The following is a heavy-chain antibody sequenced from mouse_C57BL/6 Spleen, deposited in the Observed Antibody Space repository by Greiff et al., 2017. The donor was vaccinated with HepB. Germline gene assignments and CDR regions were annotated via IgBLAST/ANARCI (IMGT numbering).Heavy chain of an antibody. CDR1: GYTFTDYY. Sequence: VQLKQSGPVLVKPGASVKMSCKASGYTFTDYYMNWVKQSHGKSLEWIGVINPYNGGTSYNQKFKGKATLTVDKSSSTAYMELNSLTSEDSAVYYCASGITTVVARRYFDVWGTGTTVTVSS. D-gene: IGHD1-1*01. CDR3: ASGITTVVARRYFDV. CDR2: INPYNGGT. V-gene: IGHV1-19*01. J-gene: IGHJ1*03.